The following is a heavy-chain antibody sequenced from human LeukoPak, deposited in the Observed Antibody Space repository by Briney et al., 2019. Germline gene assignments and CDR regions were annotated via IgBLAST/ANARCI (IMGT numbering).Heavy chain of an antibody. CDR2: ISSSSSYI. CDR1: GFTFSCYS. Sequence: GGSLTLSCAASGFTFSCYSMKWVPQGPGKGLEWVSSISSSSSYIYYADSVKGRFSISRDNSKNPLYLQMNSLRADDTAVYYCASPVFGGLATRGAFDYWGQGTLVTVSS. D-gene: IGHD3-10*01. J-gene: IGHJ4*02. V-gene: IGHV3-21*04. CDR3: ASPVFGGLATRGAFDY.